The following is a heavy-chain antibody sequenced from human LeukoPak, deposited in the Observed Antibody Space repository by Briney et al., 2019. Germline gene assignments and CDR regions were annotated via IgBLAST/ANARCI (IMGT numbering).Heavy chain of an antibody. Sequence: KPGGSLRLSCAASGFTFSSYSMNWVRRAPGKGLEWVSSISSSSSYIYYADSVEGRFTISRDNAKNSLYLQMNSLRAEDTAVYYCASSGWYYFDYWGQGTLVTVSS. CDR1: GFTFSSYS. V-gene: IGHV3-21*01. CDR2: ISSSSSYI. CDR3: ASSGWYYFDY. D-gene: IGHD6-19*01. J-gene: IGHJ4*02.